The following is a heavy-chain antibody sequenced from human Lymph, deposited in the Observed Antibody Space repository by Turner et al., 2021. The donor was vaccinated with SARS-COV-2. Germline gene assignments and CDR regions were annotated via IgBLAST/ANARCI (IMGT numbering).Heavy chain of an antibody. CDR1: GFTFDDYA. V-gene: IGHV3-9*01. D-gene: IGHD1-26*01. CDR3: AKDLAGTYYSSFDY. Sequence: EVQLVESGGGLAQPGRSLRLSCAASGFTFDDYAMHWVRQAPGKGLEWVSGINWSGGSIAYADSVKGRFTISRDNPKNSLYLQMNSLRAEDTAFYYCAKDLAGTYYSSFDYWGQGTLVTVSS. CDR2: INWSGGSI. J-gene: IGHJ4*02.